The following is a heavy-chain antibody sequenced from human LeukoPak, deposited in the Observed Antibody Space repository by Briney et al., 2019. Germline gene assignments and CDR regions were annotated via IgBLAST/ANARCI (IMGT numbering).Heavy chain of an antibody. Sequence: GGSLRLSCAASGFTFSSYSMNWVRQAPGKGLEWVSSISSSSSYIYYADSVKGRFTISRDNAKNSLYLQMNSLRAEDTAVYYCANLVVVRAIDYWGQGTLVTVSS. CDR1: GFTFSSYS. V-gene: IGHV3-21*01. D-gene: IGHD3-22*01. CDR2: ISSSSSYI. J-gene: IGHJ4*02. CDR3: ANLVVVRAIDY.